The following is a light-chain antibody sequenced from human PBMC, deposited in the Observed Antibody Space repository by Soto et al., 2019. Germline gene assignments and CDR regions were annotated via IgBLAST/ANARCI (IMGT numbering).Light chain of an antibody. Sequence: DTVMTQSPLSLPVTPGEPASISCRSSQSLLHTDGYNYLDWFLQKPGQSPQLLIYVASNRASGVPDRFRGSGSGTDFTLKISRVEAEDVGVYYCMQSLQTPRTFGQGTKVEI. CDR1: QSLLHTDGYNY. J-gene: IGKJ1*01. V-gene: IGKV2-28*01. CDR2: VAS. CDR3: MQSLQTPRT.